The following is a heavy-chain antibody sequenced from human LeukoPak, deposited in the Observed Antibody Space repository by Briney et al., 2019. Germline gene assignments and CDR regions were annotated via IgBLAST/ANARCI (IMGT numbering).Heavy chain of an antibody. Sequence: PGGSLRLSCAASGFTFSSYAMSWVRQAPGKGLEWVSFLDTTGTTTTYADSVKGRFTISRDNAKDTLYLQMNSLRAEDTAVYYCASGNSHAFDIWGQGTMVTVSS. V-gene: IGHV3-74*01. CDR3: ASGNSHAFDI. CDR2: LDTTGTTT. J-gene: IGHJ3*02. CDR1: GFTFSSYA.